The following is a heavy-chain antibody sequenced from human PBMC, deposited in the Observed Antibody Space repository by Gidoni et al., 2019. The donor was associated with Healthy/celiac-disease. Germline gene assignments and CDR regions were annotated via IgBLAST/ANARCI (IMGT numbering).Heavy chain of an antibody. D-gene: IGHD6-13*01. Sequence: QVQLVESGGGVVQPGRSLRLSCAASGFTFSSYGMHWVRQAPGRGLVGVAVILYYESNKYYADYVVGRFIITRDNSKNTLYLQMISLRAEDTAVYYCASGGYSSSWYFGLSSFDIWGQGTLVTVSS. CDR1: GFTFSSYG. CDR2: ILYYESNK. CDR3: ASGGYSSSWYFGLSSFDI. V-gene: IGHV3-33*01. J-gene: IGHJ3*02.